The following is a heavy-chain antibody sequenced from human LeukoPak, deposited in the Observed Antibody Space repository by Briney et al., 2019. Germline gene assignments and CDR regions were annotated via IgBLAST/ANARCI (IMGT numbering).Heavy chain of an antibody. Sequence: ASVKVSCKASGYTFTSYDINWVRQATGQGLEWMGWMNPNSGNTGYAQKFQGRVTMTRNTSISTAYMELSSLRSEDTAVYYCARVTAAAGIGNSYYYYYTDVRGKGTTVTVSS. CDR2: MNPNSGNT. D-gene: IGHD6-13*01. CDR3: ARVTAAAGIGNSYYYYYTDV. V-gene: IGHV1-8*01. CDR1: GYTFTSYD. J-gene: IGHJ6*03.